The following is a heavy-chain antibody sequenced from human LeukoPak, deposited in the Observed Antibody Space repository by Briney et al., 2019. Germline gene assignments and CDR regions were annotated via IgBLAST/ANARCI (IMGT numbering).Heavy chain of an antibody. Sequence: GGSLRLPYAASGFNFSSYWMSWVRQAPEKGLGGVASIGQDGSGKSYVDSVKGRFTISRDKGKNSPILQMSSLRAEDTAVYYCASTAYGSGTYSTNRNCFDPWGQGTLVTVSS. CDR1: GFNFSSYW. V-gene: IGHV3-7*01. CDR2: IGQDGSGK. J-gene: IGHJ5*02. CDR3: ASTAYGSGTYSTNRNCFDP. D-gene: IGHD3-10*01.